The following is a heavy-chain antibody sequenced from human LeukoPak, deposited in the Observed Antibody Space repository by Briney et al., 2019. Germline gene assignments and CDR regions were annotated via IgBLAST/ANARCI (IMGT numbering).Heavy chain of an antibody. CDR1: GGSISSSSYY. CDR2: IYYSGST. Sequence: SETLSLTCTVSGGSISSSSYYWGWIRQPPGKGLEWIGSIYYSGSTYYNPSLKSRVTISVDTSKNQFSLKLSSVTAADTAVYYCARHPYYYGSGSYGMGQNIRGNDDYWGQGTLVTVSS. CDR3: ARHPYYYGSGSYGMGQNIRGNDDY. V-gene: IGHV4-39*01. J-gene: IGHJ4*02. D-gene: IGHD3-10*01.